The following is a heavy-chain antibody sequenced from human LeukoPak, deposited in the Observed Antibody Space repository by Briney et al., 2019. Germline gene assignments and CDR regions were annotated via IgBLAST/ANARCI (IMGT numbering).Heavy chain of an antibody. V-gene: IGHV4-34*01. D-gene: IGHD2-21*01. Sequence: SETLSLTCAVYGSLDIYYFVFVRQPPGKGLQWLGEITYRRSADYNPSLKSRLTISIDVPQRQISLQLRSVTAADTAVYYCAAYGGDWNFDSWGQGTLVTVSS. J-gene: IGHJ4*02. CDR1: GSLDIYY. CDR2: ITYRRSA. CDR3: AAYGGDWNFDS.